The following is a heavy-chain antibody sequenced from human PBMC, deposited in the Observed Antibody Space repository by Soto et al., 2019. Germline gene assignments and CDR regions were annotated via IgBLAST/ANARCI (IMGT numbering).Heavy chain of an antibody. D-gene: IGHD5-12*01. Sequence: SETLSLTCTGSGGSISSYYWSWIRQPPGKGLEWIGYIYYSGSTNYNPSLKSRVTISVDTSKNQFSLKPSSVTAADTAVYYCATDHRGYSGYDNDYYHYGMDVWGKGPTVTVSS. J-gene: IGHJ6*04. CDR1: GGSISSYY. CDR3: ATDHRGYSGYDNDYYHYGMDV. CDR2: IYYSGST. V-gene: IGHV4-59*01.